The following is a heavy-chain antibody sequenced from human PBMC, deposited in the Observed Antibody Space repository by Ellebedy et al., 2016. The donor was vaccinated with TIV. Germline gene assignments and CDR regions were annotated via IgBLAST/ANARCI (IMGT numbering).Heavy chain of an antibody. V-gene: IGHV3-48*03. CDR1: GFTFSSYE. Sequence: GESLKISCAASGFTFSSYEMNWVRQAPGKGLEWVSYISSSGSTIYYADSVKGRFTISRDNAKNSLYLQMNSLRADDTAVYYCVREMKFDWLLGHFYGMDVWGQGTTVAVSS. CDR3: VREMKFDWLLGHFYGMDV. CDR2: ISSSGSTI. D-gene: IGHD3-9*01. J-gene: IGHJ6*02.